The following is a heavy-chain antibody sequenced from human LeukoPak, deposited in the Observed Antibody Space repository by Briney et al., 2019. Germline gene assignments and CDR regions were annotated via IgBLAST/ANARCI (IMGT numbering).Heavy chain of an antibody. CDR1: SGSVSTSSYY. CDR2: VYHSGST. CDR3: ARQQLRDYDFWSGYSLPYYFDY. Sequence: SETLSLTCTVSSGSVSTSSYYWGWIRQPPGKGLEWIGSVYHSGSTYYNPSLKSRVTISVDTSKNQFSLKLSSVTAADTAVYYCARQQLRDYDFWSGYSLPYYFDYWGQGTLVTVSS. D-gene: IGHD3-3*01. J-gene: IGHJ4*02. V-gene: IGHV4-39*01.